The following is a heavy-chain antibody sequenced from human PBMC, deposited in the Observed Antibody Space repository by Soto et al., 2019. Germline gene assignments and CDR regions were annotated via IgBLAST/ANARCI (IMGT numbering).Heavy chain of an antibody. D-gene: IGHD2-15*01. CDR3: ARRYGGTFDY. Sequence: PLETLSLTCPVSGGTSSSYYWSWIRQPPGKGLEWIGYIYYSGSTNYNPSLKSRVTISVDTSKNQFSLKLSSVTAADTAVYYCARRYGGTFDYWGQGTLVTVSS. V-gene: IGHV4-59*08. J-gene: IGHJ4*02. CDR1: GGTSSSYY. CDR2: IYYSGST.